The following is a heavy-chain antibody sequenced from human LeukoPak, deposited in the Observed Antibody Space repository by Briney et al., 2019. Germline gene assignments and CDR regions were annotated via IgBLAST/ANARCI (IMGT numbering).Heavy chain of an antibody. D-gene: IGHD4-17*01. CDR1: GGSISSYY. CDR3: ARDTQSRNYGDYGNDAFDI. CDR2: IYYSGST. Sequence: PSETLSLTCTVSGGSISSYYWSWIRQPPGKGLEWIGYIYYSGSTNYNPSLKSRVTISVDTSKNQFSLKLSSVTAADTAVYYCARDTQSRNYGDYGNDAFDIWGQGTMVTVSS. J-gene: IGHJ3*02. V-gene: IGHV4-59*12.